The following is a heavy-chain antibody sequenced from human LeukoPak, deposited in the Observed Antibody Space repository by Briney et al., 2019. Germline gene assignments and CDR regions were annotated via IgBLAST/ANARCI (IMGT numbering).Heavy chain of an antibody. Sequence: GASVKVCCKASGGTFSSYAISWVRQAPGQGLEWMGGIIPIFGTANYAQKFQGRVTITADESTSTAYMELSSLRSEDTAVYYCARESLRDILTGSTYYFDYWGQGTLVTVSS. V-gene: IGHV1-69*13. J-gene: IGHJ4*02. CDR3: ARESLRDILTGSTYYFDY. CDR2: IIPIFGTA. CDR1: GGTFSSYA. D-gene: IGHD3-9*01.